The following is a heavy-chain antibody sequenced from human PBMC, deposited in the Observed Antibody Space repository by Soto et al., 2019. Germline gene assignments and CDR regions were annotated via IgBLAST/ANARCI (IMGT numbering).Heavy chain of an antibody. J-gene: IGHJ4*02. CDR2: ISYDGSNK. V-gene: IGHV3-30*03. CDR1: GFTFRSYG. D-gene: IGHD5-12*01. Sequence: GGSQRLSCTASGFTFRSYGMHWVRQAPGKGLEWVAVISYDGSNKYYADSVKGRFTISRDNSKNTLYLQMNSLRAEDTAVYYCAVQMATINLDYWGQGTLVTVSS. CDR3: AVQMATINLDY.